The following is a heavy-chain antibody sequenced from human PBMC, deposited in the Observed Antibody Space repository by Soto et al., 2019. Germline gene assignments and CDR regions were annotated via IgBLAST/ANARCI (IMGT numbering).Heavy chain of an antibody. CDR2: IFPVFGTS. D-gene: IGHD6-6*01. CDR3: ATHGYSSSSDFDS. CDR1: GGTFISPA. J-gene: IGHJ4*02. Sequence: SVKVSCKPSGGTFISPAISWVRQAPGHGLEWMGGIFPVFGTSNYAQNFQGRVTITTDESTSTVYLELSSLRSDDTAVYYCATHGYSSSSDFDSWGQGSLVTVSS. V-gene: IGHV1-69*05.